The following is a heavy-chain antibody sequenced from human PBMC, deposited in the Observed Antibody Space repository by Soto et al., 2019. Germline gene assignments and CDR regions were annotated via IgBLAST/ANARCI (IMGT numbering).Heavy chain of an antibody. J-gene: IGHJ6*02. CDR2: IYYSGST. Sequence: PSETLSLTCTVSGGSVSSGSYYWSWIRQPPGKGLEWIGYIYYSGSTNYNPSLKSRVTISVDTSKNQFSLKLSSVTAADTAVYYCASVTRTCISTSCYRYYYGMDVWGQGNTVPVS. CDR1: GGSVSSGSYY. CDR3: ASVTRTCISTSCYRYYYGMDV. D-gene: IGHD2-2*02. V-gene: IGHV4-61*01.